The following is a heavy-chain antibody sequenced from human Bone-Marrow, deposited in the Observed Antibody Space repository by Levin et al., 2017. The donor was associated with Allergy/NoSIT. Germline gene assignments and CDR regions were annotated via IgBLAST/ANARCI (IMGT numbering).Heavy chain of an antibody. V-gene: IGHV3-66*01. Sequence: LSLTCVATELTVSNNYMGWVRQAPGKGLEWVSVIYSGGTTYYADSVWGRFTISRDNSKNTLYLQMNRLRDDDTAVYFCASGELGDGYFDYWGQGTLVTVSS. CDR2: IYSGGTT. CDR3: ASGELGDGYFDY. J-gene: IGHJ4*02. CDR1: ELTVSNNY. D-gene: IGHD3-10*01.